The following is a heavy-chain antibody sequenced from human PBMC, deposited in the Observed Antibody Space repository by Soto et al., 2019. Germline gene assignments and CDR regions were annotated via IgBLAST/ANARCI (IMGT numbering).Heavy chain of an antibody. CDR1: GGTFSSYA. D-gene: IGHD2-8*01. CDR2: IIPIFGTA. J-gene: IGHJ3*02. Sequence: QVQLVQSGAEVKKPGSSVKVSCKASGGTFSSYAISWVRQAPGQGLEWMGGIIPIFGTANYAQKFQGRVTITADESTSTAYLELSSVRSEDTAVYFCARPQYCTNGVCLHGAFDIWGQGTMVTVSS. V-gene: IGHV1-69*01. CDR3: ARPQYCTNGVCLHGAFDI.